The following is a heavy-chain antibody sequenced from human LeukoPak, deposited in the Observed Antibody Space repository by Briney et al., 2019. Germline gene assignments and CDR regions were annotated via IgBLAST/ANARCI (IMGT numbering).Heavy chain of an antibody. V-gene: IGHV4-34*01. CDR2: INHSGST. CDR3: VRGVRPKGWFY. J-gene: IGHJ4*02. Sequence: SETLSLTCAVYGGSFSGYYWSWIRQPPGKGLEWIGEINHSGSTNYNPSLKSRVTISVDTSKNQFPLKLSSVTAADTAVYYCVRGVRPKGWFYWGQGTLVTVSS. CDR1: GGSFSGYY. D-gene: IGHD3-10*01.